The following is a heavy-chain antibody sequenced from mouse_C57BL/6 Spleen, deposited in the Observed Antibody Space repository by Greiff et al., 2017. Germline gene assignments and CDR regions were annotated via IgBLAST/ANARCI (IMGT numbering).Heavy chain of an antibody. CDR2: IDPSDSET. V-gene: IGHV1-52*01. J-gene: IGHJ3*01. CDR3: ARLVSNSWFAY. CDR1: GYTFTSYW. Sequence: QVQLQQPGAELVRPGSSVKLSCKASGYTFTSYWMHWVKQRPIQGLEWIGNIDPSDSETHYNQKFKDKATLTVDKSSSTAYMQLSSLTSEDAAVYYCARLVSNSWFAYWGQGTLVTVSA. D-gene: IGHD2-5*01.